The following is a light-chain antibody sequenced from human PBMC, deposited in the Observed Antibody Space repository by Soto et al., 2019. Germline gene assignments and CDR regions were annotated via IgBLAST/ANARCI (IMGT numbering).Light chain of an antibody. Sequence: DIQMTQSPSSLSASVGDRITITCRASENIARHLNWYQQKPGKAPNLLIYAASTLQNGVPLRFRGGGSGTDFTLTISNLQPEDFATYYCQQSYSTLSITFGQGTRLEIK. CDR2: AAS. CDR1: ENIARH. J-gene: IGKJ5*01. V-gene: IGKV1-39*01. CDR3: QQSYSTLSIT.